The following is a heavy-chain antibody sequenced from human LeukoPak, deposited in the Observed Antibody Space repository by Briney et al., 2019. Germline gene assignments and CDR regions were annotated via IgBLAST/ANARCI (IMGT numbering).Heavy chain of an antibody. V-gene: IGHV1-18*04. CDR2: ISAYNGNT. D-gene: IGHD3-10*01. Sequence: GASVKVSCKASGYTFTSYGISWVRRAPGQGLEWMGWISAYNGNTNYAQKLQGRVIMTTDTSTSTAYMELRSLRSDDTAVYYCARDQRYYGSGSYSLGTSGYWGQGTLVTVSS. CDR1: GYTFTSYG. J-gene: IGHJ4*02. CDR3: ARDQRYYGSGSYSLGTSGY.